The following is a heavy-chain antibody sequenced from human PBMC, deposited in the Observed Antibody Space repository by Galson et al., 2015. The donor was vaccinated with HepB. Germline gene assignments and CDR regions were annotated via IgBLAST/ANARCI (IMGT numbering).Heavy chain of an antibody. J-gene: IGHJ4*02. CDR2: IDLSGGGT. Sequence: SVKVSCKASGYAFTRYFLYWVRQAPGQGLEWMGTIDLSGGGTSYAQKFQGRVTMTRDTSTSTVYMELSSLRSEDTAVYYCTIPASTSYYFDYWGQGTLVTVSS. CDR3: TIPASTSYYFDY. D-gene: IGHD2-2*01. V-gene: IGHV1-46*03. CDR1: GYAFTRYF.